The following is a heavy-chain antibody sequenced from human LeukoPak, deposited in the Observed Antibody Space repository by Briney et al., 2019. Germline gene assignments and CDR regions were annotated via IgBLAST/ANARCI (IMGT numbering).Heavy chain of an antibody. J-gene: IGHJ3*02. V-gene: IGHV4-39*01. Sequence: SETLSLTCTVSGGSIASSSYHWGWLRQPPGKGRVWIESIYYSGSTYYNPSLKGRVTISVDTSKNQFSLKLSSVTAADTAVYYCARSIDMDAFDIWGQGTMVTVSS. CDR2: IYYSGST. D-gene: IGHD3-22*01. CDR3: ARSIDMDAFDI. CDR1: GGSIASSSYH.